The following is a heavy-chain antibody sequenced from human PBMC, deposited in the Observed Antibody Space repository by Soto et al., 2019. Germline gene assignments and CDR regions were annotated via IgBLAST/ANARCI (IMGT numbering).Heavy chain of an antibody. Sequence: GESLKISCKGSGYSFTSHWIGWVRQMPGKGLEWMGIIYPGDSDTRYSPSFQGQVTISADKSISTAYLQWSSLKASDTAMYYCARVDCSSTSCYVGHDAFDIWGQGTMVTVS. V-gene: IGHV5-51*01. D-gene: IGHD2-2*01. CDR1: GYSFTSHW. CDR3: ARVDCSSTSCYVGHDAFDI. J-gene: IGHJ3*02. CDR2: IYPGDSDT.